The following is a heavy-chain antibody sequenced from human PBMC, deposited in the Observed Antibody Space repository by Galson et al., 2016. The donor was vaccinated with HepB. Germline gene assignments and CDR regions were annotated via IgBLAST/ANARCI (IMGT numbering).Heavy chain of an antibody. Sequence: SLRLSCAASGSTFRSYGMHWVRQAPGKGLEWLAGILYDGSNEYYGDSVKGRFTISRDNSKKTLNLQMNSLTSEDTAVYYCAKDAILACGRDCYIDYWGQGTLVTVSS. D-gene: IGHD2-21*02. CDR2: ILYDGSNE. J-gene: IGHJ4*02. CDR1: GSTFRSYG. CDR3: AKDAILACGRDCYIDY. V-gene: IGHV3-30*18.